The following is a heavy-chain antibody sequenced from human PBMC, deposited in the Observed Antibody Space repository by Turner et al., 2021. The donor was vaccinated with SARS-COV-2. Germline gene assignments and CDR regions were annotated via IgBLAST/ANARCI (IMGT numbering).Heavy chain of an antibody. Sequence: QVQLVQSGAELKKPGSSVKVSCKASGGTFNTYAISWVRQAPGQGLEWRGGIIPIFGTANYAQKFQGRVTITADESTSTADMELSSLRAEDTAVYYCARARGVDYYDSSGQRFDPGGQGTLVTVSS. CDR2: IIPIFGTA. CDR3: ARARGVDYYDSSGQRFDP. V-gene: IGHV1-69*01. J-gene: IGHJ5*02. D-gene: IGHD3-22*01. CDR1: GGTFNTYA.